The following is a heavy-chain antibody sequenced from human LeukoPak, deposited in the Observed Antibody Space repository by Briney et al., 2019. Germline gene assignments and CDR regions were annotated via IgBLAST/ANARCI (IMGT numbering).Heavy chain of an antibody. D-gene: IGHD2-21*01. Sequence: GGSLRLSCVASGFSSGNYAMSWVRQAPGKGLQWVSQISGTGGATWYAGFARDRFTISRDNSKKTLYLQMSGLRVEDTAMYYCVKDPRDTYGTDWFVSWGQGTLLIVSS. CDR2: ISGTGGAT. CDR3: VKDPRDTYGTDWFVS. V-gene: IGHV3-23*01. J-gene: IGHJ5*01. CDR1: GFSSGNYA.